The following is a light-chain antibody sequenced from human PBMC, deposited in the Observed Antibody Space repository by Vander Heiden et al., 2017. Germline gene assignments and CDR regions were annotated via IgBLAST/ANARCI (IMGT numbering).Light chain of an antibody. CDR1: SSDVGSYNL. CDR2: EVN. J-gene: IGLJ1*01. V-gene: IGLV2-23*02. CDR3: YSYAGSRSYV. Sequence: QSALTQPASVSGSPGQSITISCTGTSSDVGSYNLVSWYQQHAGKAPKLIIYEVNKRPSGVSNRFSGSKSGNTASLTISGLQAEDEADYYCYSYAGSRSYVFGTGTKVTVL.